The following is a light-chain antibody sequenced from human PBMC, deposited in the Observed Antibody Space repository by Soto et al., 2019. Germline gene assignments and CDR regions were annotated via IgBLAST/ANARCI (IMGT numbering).Light chain of an antibody. J-gene: IGLJ3*02. Sequence: QSVLTQPASVSGSPGQSITISCTATRSDVGGYNYVSWYQQYPGKAPQLMISDVTNRPSGVSNRFSGSKSGNTASLTISGLQAEDEADYYCSSYTSSRTLVFGGGTKSPS. V-gene: IGLV2-14*01. CDR1: RSDVGGYNY. CDR3: SSYTSSRTLV. CDR2: DVT.